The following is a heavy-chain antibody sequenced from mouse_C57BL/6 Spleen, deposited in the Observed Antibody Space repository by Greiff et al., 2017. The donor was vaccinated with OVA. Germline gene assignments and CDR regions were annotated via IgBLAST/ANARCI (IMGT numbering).Heavy chain of an antibody. Sequence: EVKLMESGGGLVQPGGSLSLSCAASGFTFTDYYMSWVRQPPGKALEWLGFIRNKANGYTTEYSASVKGRFTISRDNSQSILYLQMNALRAEDSATYYCARYIPPLYDYDDGGYFDYWGQGTTLTVSS. D-gene: IGHD2-4*01. J-gene: IGHJ2*01. CDR1: GFTFTDYY. V-gene: IGHV7-3*01. CDR3: ARYIPPLYDYDDGGYFDY. CDR2: IRNKANGYTT.